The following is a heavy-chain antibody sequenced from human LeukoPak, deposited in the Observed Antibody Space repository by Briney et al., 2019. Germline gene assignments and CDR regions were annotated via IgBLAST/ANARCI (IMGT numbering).Heavy chain of an antibody. CDR3: ARSSRQVRSGSYYNILSPSTYAMDV. D-gene: IGHD3-10*01. CDR1: GFTVSSNY. J-gene: IGHJ6*02. V-gene: IGHV3-53*01. CDR2: IYSGGST. Sequence: GGSLRLSCAASGFTVSSNYMSWVRQAPGKGLEWVSVIYSGGSTYYADSVKGRFTISRDNSKNTLYLQMNSLRAEDTAVYHCARSSRQVRSGSYYNILSPSTYAMDVWGQGTTVTVSS.